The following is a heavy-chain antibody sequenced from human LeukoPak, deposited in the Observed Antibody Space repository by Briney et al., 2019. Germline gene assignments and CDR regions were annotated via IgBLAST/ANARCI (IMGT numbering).Heavy chain of an antibody. D-gene: IGHD6-13*01. CDR3: AKDMSPAAGTGDYYYGMDV. J-gene: IGHJ6*02. Sequence: GGSLRLSCAASGFTFDDYAMHWVRQAPGKGLEWVSGISWNSGSIGYADSVKGRFTISRDNAKNSLYLQMNSLRAEDTALYYCAKDMSPAAGTGDYYYGMDVWGQGTLVTVSS. CDR1: GFTFDDYA. V-gene: IGHV3-9*01. CDR2: ISWNSGSI.